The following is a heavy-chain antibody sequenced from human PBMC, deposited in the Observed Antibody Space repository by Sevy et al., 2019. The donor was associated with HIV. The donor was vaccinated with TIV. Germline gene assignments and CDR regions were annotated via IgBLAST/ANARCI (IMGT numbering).Heavy chain of an antibody. Sequence: GGSLRLSCAASGFTFTTYWMSWVRQAPGKGLEWVANIKQDGSEKNYLGSVKGRFTISRDNAKNSLYLQMNSLRAEDTAVYYCARDGEYGYSYGTYYYYGMDVWGQGTTVTVSS. D-gene: IGHD5-18*01. CDR2: IKQDGSEK. CDR1: GFTFTTYW. V-gene: IGHV3-7*01. CDR3: ARDGEYGYSYGTYYYYGMDV. J-gene: IGHJ6*02.